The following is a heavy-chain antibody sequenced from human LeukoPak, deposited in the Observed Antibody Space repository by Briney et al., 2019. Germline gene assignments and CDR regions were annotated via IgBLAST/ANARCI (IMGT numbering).Heavy chain of an antibody. CDR2: ISGSGGST. D-gene: IGHD2-2*01. V-gene: IGHV3-23*01. CDR3: AKDPCSSTSCSNWFDP. CDR1: GFTFSSYA. J-gene: IGHJ5*02. Sequence: GGSLRLSCAASGFTFSSYAMSWVRQAPGKGLEWVSAISGSGGSTYYADSVKGRFTISRDNSKNTLYLQMNSLRAEDTAVYHCAKDPCSSTSCSNWFDPWGQGTLVTVSS.